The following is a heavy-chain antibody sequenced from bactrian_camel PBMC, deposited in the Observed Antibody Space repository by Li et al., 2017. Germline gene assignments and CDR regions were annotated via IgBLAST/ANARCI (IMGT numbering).Heavy chain of an antibody. J-gene: IGHJ4*01. CDR1: GDTNRVTN. Sequence: HVQLVESGGGSVEAGGSLRLSCVASGDTNRVTNWGWFRGYPGQRRFGVARIDNNGLTRYVDSVKGRFTISQDNAKDTLYLQMNNLKPEDTATYYCAAGFLAVYIWGLAAKESEYADWGQGTQVTVS. CDR3: AAGFLAVYIWGLAAKESEYAD. D-gene: IGHD3*01. V-gene: IGHV3S53*01. CDR2: IDNNGLT.